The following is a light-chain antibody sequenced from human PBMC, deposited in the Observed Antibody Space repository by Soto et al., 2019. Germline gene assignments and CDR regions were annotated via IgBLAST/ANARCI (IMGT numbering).Light chain of an antibody. Sequence: EIVLTQSPGTLSLSPGERATLSCRASQSVSTNYLAWYQRKPGQAPRLLIYDASSRATDIPNRFSGSGSGTDFTLTITRLEPEYFAVYFCQQYGGSPPTFGQGTKVEIK. CDR2: DAS. J-gene: IGKJ1*01. CDR1: QSVSTNY. CDR3: QQYGGSPPT. V-gene: IGKV3-20*01.